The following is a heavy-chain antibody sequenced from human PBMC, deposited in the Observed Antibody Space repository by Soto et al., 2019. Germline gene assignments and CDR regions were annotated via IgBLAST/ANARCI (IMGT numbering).Heavy chain of an antibody. V-gene: IGHV4-31*03. Sequence: PSETLSLTCTVSGGSISSGGYYWSWIRQHPGKGLEWIGYIYYSGSTYYNPSLKSRVTISVDTSKNQFSLKLSSVTAADTAVYYCAREANIVVVPAAIGAFDIWGQGTMVTVSS. CDR2: IYYSGST. CDR1: GGSISSGGYY. CDR3: AREANIVVVPAAIGAFDI. J-gene: IGHJ3*02. D-gene: IGHD2-2*01.